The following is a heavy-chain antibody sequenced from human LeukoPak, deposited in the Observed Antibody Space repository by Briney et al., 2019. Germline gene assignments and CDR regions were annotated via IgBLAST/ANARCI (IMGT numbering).Heavy chain of an antibody. CDR3: AKGVYYDNSGYYYFDS. CDR2: VSGNGGGT. Sequence: GRSLRLSCAASGFTFTSYAMNWVRQAPGKALEWVSAVSGNGGGTYYADSVKGHFTISRDNSKNTVYLQMNSLRVEDTALYYCAKGVYYDNSGYYYFDSWGQGTLVTVSS. V-gene: IGHV3-23*01. J-gene: IGHJ4*02. D-gene: IGHD3-22*01. CDR1: GFTFTSYA.